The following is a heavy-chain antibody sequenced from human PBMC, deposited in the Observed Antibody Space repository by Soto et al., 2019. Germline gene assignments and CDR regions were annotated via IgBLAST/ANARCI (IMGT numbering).Heavy chain of an antibody. Sequence: SVKVSCKASGGTFSSYAISWVRQAPGQGLEWMGGIIPIFGTANYAQKFQGRVTITADESTSTAYMELSSLRSEDTAVYYCARAQRDYYDSSGYRTPFDYWGQGTLVTVSS. V-gene: IGHV1-69*13. CDR2: IIPIFGTA. CDR3: ARAQRDYYDSSGYRTPFDY. J-gene: IGHJ4*02. D-gene: IGHD3-22*01. CDR1: GGTFSSYA.